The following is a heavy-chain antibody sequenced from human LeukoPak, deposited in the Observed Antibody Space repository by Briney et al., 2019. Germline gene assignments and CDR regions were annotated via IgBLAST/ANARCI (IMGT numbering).Heavy chain of an antibody. V-gene: IGHV1-2*02. Sequence: ASVKVSCKASGYTFRGNYIHWLRQAPGQGLEWMGWVDANNGDTKSAQKFQGRVTMSRDTSISTAYMDLSSLSPDDAAVYYCARDPSSVTLYFFDYWGQGTLVTVSS. D-gene: IGHD4-11*01. CDR3: ARDPSSVTLYFFDY. J-gene: IGHJ4*02. CDR2: VDANNGDT. CDR1: GYTFRGNY.